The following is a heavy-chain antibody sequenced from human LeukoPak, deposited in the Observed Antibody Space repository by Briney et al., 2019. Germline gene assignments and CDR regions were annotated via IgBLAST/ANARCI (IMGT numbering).Heavy chain of an antibody. CDR3: ARGGGADRAFDI. V-gene: IGHV4-34*01. Sequence: LRLSCAASGFTFSSYSMYWVRQAPGKGLEWMGEINHSGGTNYNPSLKSRVTISVDTSKNQFSLNLNSVTAANTAVYYCARGGGADRAFDIWGQGTMVTVSS. D-gene: IGHD3-16*01. CDR1: GFTFSSYS. J-gene: IGHJ3*02. CDR2: INHSGGT.